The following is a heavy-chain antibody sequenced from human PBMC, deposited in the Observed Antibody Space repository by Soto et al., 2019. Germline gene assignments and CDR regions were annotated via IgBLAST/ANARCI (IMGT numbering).Heavy chain of an antibody. V-gene: IGHV3-23*01. CDR3: AKNLYVSGGYMDV. Sequence: EVQLLESGGGLVQPGGYLRLSCAASGFTFSSYAMSWVRQAPGKGLEWVSVISDSGAATYYADSVKGRFTISRDNSKNTLYVQMNSLRAEDTAVYYCAKNLYVSGGYMDVWGKGTTVTVSS. CDR2: ISDSGAAT. J-gene: IGHJ6*03. CDR1: GFTFSSYA. D-gene: IGHD3-10*01.